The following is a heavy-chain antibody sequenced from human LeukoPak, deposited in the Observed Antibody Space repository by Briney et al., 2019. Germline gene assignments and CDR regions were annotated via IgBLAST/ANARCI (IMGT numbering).Heavy chain of an antibody. D-gene: IGHD3-10*01. Sequence: GGSLRLSCAASGFTFSNYALSWVRQAPGKGLEWVSGISWNSGSIGYADSVKGRFTISRDNAKNSLYLQMNSLRAEDTALYYCAKDAEGSGSYAPHWGQGTLVTVSS. CDR3: AKDAEGSGSYAPH. J-gene: IGHJ4*02. CDR1: GFTFSNYA. V-gene: IGHV3-9*01. CDR2: ISWNSGSI.